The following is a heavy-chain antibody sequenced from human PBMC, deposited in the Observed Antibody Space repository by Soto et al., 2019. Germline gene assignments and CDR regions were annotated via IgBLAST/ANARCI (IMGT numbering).Heavy chain of an antibody. J-gene: IGHJ5*02. V-gene: IGHV2-5*02. D-gene: IGHD1-7*01. CDR1: GFSLSTSGVG. Sequence: QITLKESGPTLVEPTQTLTLTCAFSGFSLSTSGVGVGWIRQPPATALEWLAFIYWDDDKRYSPSLKTRVTIFKYTSKNQVVLIMTDMAPVDTATYFCAYRQDYRGNWDSGWLGPWGPGTLVTVSS. CDR3: AYRQDYRGNWDSGWLGP. CDR2: IYWDDDK.